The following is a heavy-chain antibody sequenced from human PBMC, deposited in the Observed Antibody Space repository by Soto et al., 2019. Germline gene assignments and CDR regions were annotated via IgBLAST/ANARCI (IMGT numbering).Heavy chain of an antibody. D-gene: IGHD6-13*01. CDR1: GGSISSGPYY. CDR2: IYHSGNT. V-gene: IGHV4-39*01. Sequence: SETLSLTCTVSGGSISSGPYYWGWIRQPPGKGLEWIGSIYHSGNTYYNPSLKSRVVISVDTSENQFSLNLTSVTAADTAVFYCARLGIAAVDFQHWGQGTLVTVSS. J-gene: IGHJ1*01. CDR3: ARLGIAAVDFQH.